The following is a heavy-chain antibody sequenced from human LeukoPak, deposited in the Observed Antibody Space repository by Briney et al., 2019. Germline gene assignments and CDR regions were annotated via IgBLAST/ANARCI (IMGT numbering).Heavy chain of an antibody. D-gene: IGHD3-22*01. CDR3: AKDGSYYYDSSGYYLASYYMDV. Sequence: GGSLRLSCAASGFTFDDYAMHWVRQAPGKGLEWVSGISWNSGSIGYADSVKGRFTISRDNAKNSLYLQMNSLRAEDTAVYYCAKDGSYYYDSSGYYLASYYMDVWGKGTTVTVSS. CDR1: GFTFDDYA. CDR2: ISWNSGSI. V-gene: IGHV3-9*01. J-gene: IGHJ6*03.